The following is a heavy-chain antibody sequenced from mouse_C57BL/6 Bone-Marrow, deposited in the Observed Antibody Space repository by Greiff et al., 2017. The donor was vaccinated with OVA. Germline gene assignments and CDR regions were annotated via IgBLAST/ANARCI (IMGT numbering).Heavy chain of an antibody. D-gene: IGHD2-3*01. CDR1: GYTFTGYW. CDR2: ILPGSGST. Sequence: VQLQQSGAELMKPGASVKLSCKATGYTFTGYWIEWVKQRPGHGLEWIGEILPGSGSTNYNEKFKGKATFTADTSSNTAYMQLSSLTTEDSAIYYCARRGIYDGYYDYAMDYWGQGTSVTVSS. V-gene: IGHV1-9*01. J-gene: IGHJ4*01. CDR3: ARRGIYDGYYDYAMDY.